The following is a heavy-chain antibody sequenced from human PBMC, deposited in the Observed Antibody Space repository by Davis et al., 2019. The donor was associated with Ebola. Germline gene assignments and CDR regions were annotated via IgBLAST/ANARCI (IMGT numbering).Heavy chain of an antibody. J-gene: IGHJ4*02. V-gene: IGHV3-23*01. CDR2: ISGSGGTT. D-gene: IGHD6-19*01. Sequence: GESLKISCVASRFTFSSYALSWVRQSPGKGLEWVSAISGSGGTTYYADSVKGRFTISRDNSKNTMYLQMNSLRVEDTAFYYCARPRGGWDYDYWGQGTLVTVSS. CDR1: RFTFSSYA. CDR3: ARPRGGWDYDY.